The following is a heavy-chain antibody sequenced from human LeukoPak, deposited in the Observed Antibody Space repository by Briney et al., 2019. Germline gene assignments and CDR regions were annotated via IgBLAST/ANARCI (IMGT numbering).Heavy chain of an antibody. CDR3: ARRRIFDWLDAFDI. Sequence: ASVKVSCKASGGTFSSYAISWVRQAPGQGLEWMGGIIPIFGTANYAQKFQGRVTITADESTSTAYMELSSLRSEDTAVYYCARRRIFDWLDAFDIWGQGTMVTVSS. V-gene: IGHV1-69*13. CDR1: GGTFSSYA. CDR2: IIPIFGTA. J-gene: IGHJ3*02. D-gene: IGHD3-9*01.